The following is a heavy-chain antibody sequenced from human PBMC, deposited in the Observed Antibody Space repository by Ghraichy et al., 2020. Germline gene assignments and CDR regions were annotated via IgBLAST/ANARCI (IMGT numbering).Heavy chain of an antibody. J-gene: IGHJ4*02. CDR1: GFTVRSNY. CDR2: IYSGGSI. V-gene: IGHV3-66*01. CDR3: ARGPTADF. Sequence: GGSLRLSCAASGFTVRSNYMSWVRQAPGKGLEWVSVIYSGGSIYYADSVKGRFTISRDNSKNTLYLQMNSLRAEDTAVYYCARGPTADFWGQGTLVTVSS.